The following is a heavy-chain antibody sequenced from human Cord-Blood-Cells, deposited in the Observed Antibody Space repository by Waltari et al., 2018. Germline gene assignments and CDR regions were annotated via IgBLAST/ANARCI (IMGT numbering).Heavy chain of an antibody. Sequence: QVQLVQSGAEVTKPGASVKVSCKASGYTFTRYAMHWVRQAPGQRLEWMGWINAGNGNTKYSQKFQGRVTITRDTSASTAYMELSSLRSEDTAVYYCARDGGYCSSTSCYDRYFDYWGQGTLVTVSS. V-gene: IGHV1-3*01. CDR1: GYTFTRYA. CDR3: ARDGGYCSSTSCYDRYFDY. CDR2: INAGNGNT. J-gene: IGHJ4*02. D-gene: IGHD2-2*01.